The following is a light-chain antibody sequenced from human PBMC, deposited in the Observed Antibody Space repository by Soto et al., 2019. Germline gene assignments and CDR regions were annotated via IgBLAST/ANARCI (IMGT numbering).Light chain of an antibody. V-gene: IGKV1-39*01. CDR2: GIY. Sequence: DIQMTQSPSSLSASVGDRVTITCRASQSIGNYLNWYQQKPGKAPKLLIEGIYNWQGGVPSRVSGSGSGTDFTLTISSLQPEDFATYYCQQTYKTPPTFGGGTTVEIK. J-gene: IGKJ4*01. CDR1: QSIGNY. CDR3: QQTYKTPPT.